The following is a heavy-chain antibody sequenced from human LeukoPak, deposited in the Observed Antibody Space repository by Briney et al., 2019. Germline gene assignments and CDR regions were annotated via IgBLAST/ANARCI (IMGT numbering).Heavy chain of an antibody. CDR2: IKQDGSEK. Sequence: SGESLRLSCAASGFTFGAYYMTWVRQAPGKGLEWVANIKQDGSEKYYVDSVKGRFTISRDNANNSLYLQMNSLRAEDTAVYYCARMSGIAVAAIWTSYFDYWGQGTLVTVSS. CDR3: ARMSGIAVAAIWTSYFDY. J-gene: IGHJ4*02. CDR1: GFTFGAYY. D-gene: IGHD6-19*01. V-gene: IGHV3-7*03.